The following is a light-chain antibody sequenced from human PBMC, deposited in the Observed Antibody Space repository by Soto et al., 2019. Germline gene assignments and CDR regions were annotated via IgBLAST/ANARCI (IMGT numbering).Light chain of an antibody. V-gene: IGKV1-5*01. CDR1: QSVSSW. J-gene: IGKJ2*01. CDR2: DAS. Sequence: DIPMTQSPSTLSASIGDRVTITCRASQSVSSWLAWYQQKPGRAPKLLIYDASSLESGVPSRFSGSGSGTEFTLTISSLQSDDFATYYCQQCNSYPYTFGQGTKLEIK. CDR3: QQCNSYPYT.